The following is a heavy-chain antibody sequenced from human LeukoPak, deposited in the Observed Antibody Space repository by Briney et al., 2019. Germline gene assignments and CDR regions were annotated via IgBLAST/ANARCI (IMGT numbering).Heavy chain of an antibody. CDR3: AKDSGLEWELYYFDY. V-gene: IGHV3-30*18. CDR2: ISYDGSNK. CDR1: GFTFSSYG. J-gene: IGHJ4*02. D-gene: IGHD1-26*01. Sequence: GGSLRLSCAASGFTFSSYGMHWVRQAPGKGLEWVAVISYDGSNKYYADSVKGRFTISRDNSKNTLYLQMNSLRAEDTAVYYCAKDSGLEWELYYFDYWGQGTLVTVYS.